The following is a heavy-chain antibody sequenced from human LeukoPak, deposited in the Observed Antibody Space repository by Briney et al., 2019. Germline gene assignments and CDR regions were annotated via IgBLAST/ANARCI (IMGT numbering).Heavy chain of an antibody. CDR2: IYYSGST. Sequence: SETLSLTRTVSGGPVSSGSYYWSWIRQPPGKGLEWIGYIYYSGSTNYNPSLKSRVTISVDTSKNQFSLKLSSVTAADTAVYYCARSYDSSGYYPADDAFDIWGQGTMVTVSS. J-gene: IGHJ3*02. CDR3: ARSYDSSGYYPADDAFDI. CDR1: GGPVSSGSYY. D-gene: IGHD3-22*01. V-gene: IGHV4-61*01.